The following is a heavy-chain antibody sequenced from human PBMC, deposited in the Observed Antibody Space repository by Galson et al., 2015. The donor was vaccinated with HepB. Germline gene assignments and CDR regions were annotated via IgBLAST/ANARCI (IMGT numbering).Heavy chain of an antibody. J-gene: IGHJ4*02. CDR3: ARGSSGSYYEFDY. CDR2: IIPILGIA. CDR1: GGTFSSYT. Sequence: SVKVSCKASGGTFSSYTISWVRQAPGQGLEWMGRIIPILGIANYAQKFQGRVTITADKSTSTAYMELSSLRSEDTAVYYCARGSSGSYYEFDYWGQGTLVTVSS. V-gene: IGHV1-69*02. D-gene: IGHD1-26*01.